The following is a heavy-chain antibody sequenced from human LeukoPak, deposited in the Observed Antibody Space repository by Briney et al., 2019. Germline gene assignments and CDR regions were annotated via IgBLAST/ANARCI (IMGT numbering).Heavy chain of an antibody. CDR3: ARRAGGYSHPYDY. Sequence: GGSLRLSCAVSGFTVGGNYMSWVRQAPGKGLEWVSLIYSGGTTYYADSVKGRFTITRDNSKNTLYLQMNSLRAEDTAVYYCARRAGGYSHPYDYWGQGILVTVSS. CDR2: IYSGGTT. V-gene: IGHV3-53*01. CDR1: GFTVGGNY. J-gene: IGHJ4*02. D-gene: IGHD4-23*01.